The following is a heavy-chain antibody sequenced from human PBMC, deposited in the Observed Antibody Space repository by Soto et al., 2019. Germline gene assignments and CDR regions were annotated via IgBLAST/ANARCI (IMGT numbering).Heavy chain of an antibody. V-gene: IGHV1-18*01. D-gene: IGHD2-21*02. CDR1: GYTFTSYG. J-gene: IGHJ4*02. CDR2: ISGYNGNT. Sequence: ASVKVSCKASGYTFTSYGISWVRQAPGQGLEWMGWISGYNGNTNYAQKFQGRVTMTTDTSTSTAYMEVRSLRSDDTAVYYCARIRAGGQCDGGCYLDYSGQGTLLTVSS. CDR3: ARIRAGGQCDGGCYLDY.